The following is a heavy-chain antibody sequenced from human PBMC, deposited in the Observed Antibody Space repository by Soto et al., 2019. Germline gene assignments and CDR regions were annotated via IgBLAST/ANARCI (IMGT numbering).Heavy chain of an antibody. D-gene: IGHD6-6*01. CDR2: IYYSGST. CDR1: GGSISSYY. Sequence: SETLFLTCTVSGGSISSYYWSWIRQPPGKGLEWIGYIYYSGSTNYNPSLKSRVTISVDTSKNQFSLKLSSVTAADTAVYYCARGLRAAPRGGYYYYGMDVWGQGTTVTVSS. J-gene: IGHJ6*02. V-gene: IGHV4-59*01. CDR3: ARGLRAAPRGGYYYYGMDV.